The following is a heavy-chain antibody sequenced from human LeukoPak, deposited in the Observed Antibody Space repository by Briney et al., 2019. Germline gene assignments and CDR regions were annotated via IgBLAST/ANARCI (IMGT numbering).Heavy chain of an antibody. Sequence: ASVKVSCKASGYTFTGYYMHWVRQAPGQGLEGMGWINPNSGGTNYAQKFQGRVTMTRDTSISTAYMELSRLRSDDTAVYYCARSEKYQLLIDYWGQGTLVTVSS. CDR2: INPNSGGT. CDR3: ARSEKYQLLIDY. CDR1: GYTFTGYY. D-gene: IGHD2-2*01. V-gene: IGHV1-2*02. J-gene: IGHJ4*02.